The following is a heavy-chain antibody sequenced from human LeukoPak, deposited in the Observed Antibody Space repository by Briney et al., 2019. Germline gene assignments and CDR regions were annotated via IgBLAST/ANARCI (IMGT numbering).Heavy chain of an antibody. Sequence: SVKVSCKASGVTFSSYAISWVRQAPGQGLEWMGGISPIFGTANYAQKFQGRVTITADESTSTAYMELSSLRSENTAVYYCAREGAVPYDSSGYYYPLDIWGQGTMVTVSS. J-gene: IGHJ3*02. V-gene: IGHV1-69*01. CDR3: AREGAVPYDSSGYYYPLDI. CDR2: ISPIFGTA. D-gene: IGHD3-22*01. CDR1: GVTFSSYA.